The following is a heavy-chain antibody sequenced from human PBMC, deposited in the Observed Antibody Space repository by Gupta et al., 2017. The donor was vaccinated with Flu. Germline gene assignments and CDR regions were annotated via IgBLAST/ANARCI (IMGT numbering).Heavy chain of an antibody. J-gene: IGHJ4*02. D-gene: IGHD4-4*01. CDR3: ARGTTYPGTDY. V-gene: IGHV7-4-1*01. CDR2: VNPYTGYP. Sequence: TSQPINWVRQAPGQGLEWMGNVNPYTGYPTYAQGFTGPFIFSFDTSVSTAYLQIYNLKADDTAVYYCARGTTYPGTDYWGQGTLVTVSS. CDR1: TSQP.